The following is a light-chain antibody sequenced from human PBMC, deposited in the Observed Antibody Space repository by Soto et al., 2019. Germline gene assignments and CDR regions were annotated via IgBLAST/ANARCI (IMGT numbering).Light chain of an antibody. CDR3: QQTYTTPPWT. J-gene: IGKJ1*01. Sequence: DIQMTQSPSSLSASVGYRFTITCRASQNINSYLNWYQQKPGKAPKLLIYAASRFPSGVPSRFSGSGSGTDFTLTIRSLQPEDFAVYYCQQTYTTPPWTFGQGTTVDIK. CDR2: AAS. CDR1: QNINSY. V-gene: IGKV1-39*01.